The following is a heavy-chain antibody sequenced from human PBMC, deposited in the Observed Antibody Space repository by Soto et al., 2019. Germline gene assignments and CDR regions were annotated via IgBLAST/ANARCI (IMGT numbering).Heavy chain of an antibody. CDR3: ARDSPSNDYGDYIFADALDI. V-gene: IGHV4-59*01. D-gene: IGHD4-17*01. CDR2: IYYTGTT. J-gene: IGHJ3*02. CDR1: GGSINTYY. Sequence: SETLSLTCTVSGGSINTYYWSWIRQPPGKGLEWIGYIYYTGTTKYNPSLKSRVTISVDTPKNQFSLKVSSVTAADTATYYCARDSPSNDYGDYIFADALDIWGQGTMVTVSS.